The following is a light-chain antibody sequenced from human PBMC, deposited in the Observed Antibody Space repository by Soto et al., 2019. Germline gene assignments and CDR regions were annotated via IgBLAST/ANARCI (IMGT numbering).Light chain of an antibody. CDR3: QQYNSQWT. Sequence: DIPMTQSPSTLPASLGDRVTITCRASQSISSWLAWYQQKPGKAPKLLIYKASSLESGVPSRLSGGGSGTEFTLTISSLQPDDFATYYCQQYNSQWTFGQGTKVDIK. CDR1: QSISSW. V-gene: IGKV1-5*03. CDR2: KAS. J-gene: IGKJ1*01.